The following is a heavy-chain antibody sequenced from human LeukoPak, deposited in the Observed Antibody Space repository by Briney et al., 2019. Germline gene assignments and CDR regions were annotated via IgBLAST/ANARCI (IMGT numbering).Heavy chain of an antibody. Sequence: GGSLRLSCVVSGLTFSASDMHWVRQASGKGLEWVGRVQTKPNNYATAYAASLKGRFTISRDDSINTAYLQMNSLRAEDTAVYYCARDGVEQQLVHYFDYWGQGTLVTVSS. J-gene: IGHJ4*02. CDR2: VQTKPNNYAT. CDR1: GLTFSASD. V-gene: IGHV3-73*01. CDR3: ARDGVEQQLVHYFDY. D-gene: IGHD6-13*01.